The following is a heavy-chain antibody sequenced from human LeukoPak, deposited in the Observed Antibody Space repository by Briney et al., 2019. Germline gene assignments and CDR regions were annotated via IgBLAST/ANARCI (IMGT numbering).Heavy chain of an antibody. CDR2: IYSGGST. Sequence: GGSLRLSCAASGFTVSSNYMSWVRQAPGKGLEWVSVIYSGGSTYYADSVKGRFTISRDNSKNTLYLQMNSLRAEDTAVYYFATVGGVDIVATIPRLLDYWGQGTLVTVSS. D-gene: IGHD5-12*01. CDR3: ATVGGVDIVATIPRLLDY. J-gene: IGHJ4*02. CDR1: GFTVSSNY. V-gene: IGHV3-66*02.